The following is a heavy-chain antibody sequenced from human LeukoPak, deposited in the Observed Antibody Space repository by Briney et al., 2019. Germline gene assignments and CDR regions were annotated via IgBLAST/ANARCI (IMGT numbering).Heavy chain of an antibody. D-gene: IGHD3-10*01. CDR2: ISGSSNYI. J-gene: IGHJ4*02. CDR3: AYGSGGSPY. Sequence: TGGSLRLSCAASGFTFSTYSMNWVRQAPGKGLEWVSSISGSSNYIYYADSVKGRFTISRDNVKNSLYLQMNSLRAEDTVVYFCAYGSGGSPYWGQGTLVTVSS. CDR1: GFTFSTYS. V-gene: IGHV3-21*01.